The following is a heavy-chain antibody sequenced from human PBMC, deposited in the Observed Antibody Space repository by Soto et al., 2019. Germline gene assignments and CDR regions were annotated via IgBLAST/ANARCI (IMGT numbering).Heavy chain of an antibody. CDR2: ISYDGSNK. CDR3: AKSSGYYYDSAYWDY. D-gene: IGHD3-22*01. J-gene: IGHJ4*02. CDR1: GFTFSSYG. V-gene: IGHV3-30*18. Sequence: GGSLRLSCAASGFTFSSYGMHWVRQAPGKGLEWVAVISYDGSNKYYADSVKGRFTISGDNSKNTLYLQMNSLRAEDTAVYYCAKSSGYYYDSAYWDYWGQGTLVTVSS.